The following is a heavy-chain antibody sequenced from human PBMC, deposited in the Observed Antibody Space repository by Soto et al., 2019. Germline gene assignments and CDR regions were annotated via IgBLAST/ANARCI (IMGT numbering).Heavy chain of an antibody. CDR3: ARVSWDCGGDCYYFDY. CDR1: GGSISSYY. Sequence: SETLSLTCTVSGGSISSYYWSWIRQPPGKGLEWIGYIYYSGSTNYNPSLKSRVTISVDTSKNQFSLKLSSVTAADTAVYYCARVSWDCGGDCYYFDYWGQGTLVTVS. CDR2: IYYSGST. D-gene: IGHD2-21*02. V-gene: IGHV4-59*01. J-gene: IGHJ4*02.